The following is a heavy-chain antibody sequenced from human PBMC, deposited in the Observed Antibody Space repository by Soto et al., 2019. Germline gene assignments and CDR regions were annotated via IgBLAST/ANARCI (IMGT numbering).Heavy chain of an antibody. J-gene: IGHJ4*02. CDR1: GYTFTRYY. Sequence: QVQLVQSGAEVKKPGASVKVSCMASGYTFTRYYINWVRQAPGQGLEWMGWVSAYNGNTHYEQKPQGRVTLTTDTPTSKAYMEPRSLRSDDTDVYFCARGGQWDLLSDYWGQGTLVTVSS. CDR2: VSAYNGNT. V-gene: IGHV1-18*01. D-gene: IGHD1-26*01. CDR3: ARGGQWDLLSDY.